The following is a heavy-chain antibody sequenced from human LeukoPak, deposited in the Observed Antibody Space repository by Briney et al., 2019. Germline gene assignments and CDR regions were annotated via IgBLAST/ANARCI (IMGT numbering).Heavy chain of an antibody. V-gene: IGHV3-48*01. J-gene: IGHJ5*01. CDR1: GFTFSGYI. D-gene: IGHD3-10*02. CDR2: ISSSSNTI. CDR3: ARDRRPTIYGGLDS. Sequence: PGGSLRLSCAASGFTFSGYIMNWVRQAPGKGLEWVSFISSSSNTIYYADSVKGRFTVSRDNARNSLYLQMNSLRAEDTAVYYCARDRRPTIYGGLDSWGQGTVVTVSS.